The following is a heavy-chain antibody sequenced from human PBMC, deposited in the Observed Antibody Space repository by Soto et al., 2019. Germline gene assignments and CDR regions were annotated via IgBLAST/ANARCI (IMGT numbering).Heavy chain of an antibody. CDR1: GFTFSSYG. CDR3: AKERGDFWSGYSPFDY. Sequence: PGGSLRLSCAASGFTFSSYGMHWVRQAPGKGLEWVAVISYDGSNKYYADSVKGRFTISRDNSKNTLYLQMNSLRAEDTAVYYCAKERGDFWSGYSPFDYWGQGTLVTVSS. V-gene: IGHV3-30*18. CDR2: ISYDGSNK. J-gene: IGHJ4*02. D-gene: IGHD3-3*01.